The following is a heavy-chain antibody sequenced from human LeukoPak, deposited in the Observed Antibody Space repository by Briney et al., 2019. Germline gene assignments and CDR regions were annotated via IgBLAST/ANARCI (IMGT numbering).Heavy chain of an antibody. J-gene: IGHJ4*02. CDR2: IIPILGIA. CDR1: GGTFSSYA. Sequence: SVKVSCKASGGTFSSYAISWVRQAPGQGLEWMGRIIPILGIANYAQKFQGRVTITADKSTSTAYMELSSLRSEDTAVYYCARAVDEELTADYWGQGTLVTVSS. CDR3: ARAVDEELTADY. D-gene: IGHD1-26*01. V-gene: IGHV1-69*04.